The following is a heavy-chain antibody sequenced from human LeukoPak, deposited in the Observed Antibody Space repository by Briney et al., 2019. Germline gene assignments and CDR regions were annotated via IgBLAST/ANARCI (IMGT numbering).Heavy chain of an antibody. V-gene: IGHV3-15*01. CDR1: GFTFRNAW. CDR2: IKSKTDGGTT. D-gene: IGHD3-10*01. CDR3: AKDEDWASGHYLDY. J-gene: IGHJ4*02. Sequence: GGSLRLSCAASGFTFRNAWMSWVRQAPGKGLEWVGRIKSKTDGGTTDYAAPVKGRFTISRDDSKNTLYLQMNSLKTEDTAVYYCAKDEDWASGHYLDYWGQGTLVTVSS.